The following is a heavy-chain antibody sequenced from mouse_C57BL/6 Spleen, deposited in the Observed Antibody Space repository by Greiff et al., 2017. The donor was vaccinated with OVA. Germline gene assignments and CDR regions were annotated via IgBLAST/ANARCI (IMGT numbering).Heavy chain of an antibody. Sequence: QVHVKQSGAELVKPGASVKISCQASGYAFSSYWMNWVKQRPGKGLEWIGQIYPGDGDTNYNGKFKGKATLTADKSSSTAYMQLSSLTSEDSAVYFCASYYGSSPFAYWGQGTLVTVSA. CDR3: ASYYGSSPFAY. CDR1: GYAFSSYW. D-gene: IGHD1-1*01. J-gene: IGHJ3*01. CDR2: IYPGDGDT. V-gene: IGHV1-80*01.